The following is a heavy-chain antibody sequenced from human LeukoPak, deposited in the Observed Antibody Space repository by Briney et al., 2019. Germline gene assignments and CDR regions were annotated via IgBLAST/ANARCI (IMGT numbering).Heavy chain of an antibody. V-gene: IGHV3-23*01. Sequence: GGSLRLSSAASGFTFSGYVMSWVRQAPGKGLEWVSAISGSGGSTYYADSLKGRFTISRDNSKNTLYLQVNSLRAEDTAVYYCASTYSSGCYANDYWGQGTLVAVSS. CDR3: ASTYSSGCYANDY. D-gene: IGHD6-19*01. CDR2: ISGSGGST. CDR1: GFTFSGYV. J-gene: IGHJ4*02.